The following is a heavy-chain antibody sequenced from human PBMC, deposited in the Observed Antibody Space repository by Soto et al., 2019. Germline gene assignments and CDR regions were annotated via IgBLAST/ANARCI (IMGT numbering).Heavy chain of an antibody. Sequence: EVQLLESGGGLVQPGGSLRLSCAASGFTFSNYAMSWVRQAPGMGLEWVSTLGVRSTYYADSVKGRFTISRDNSNNALYLQMYSLRVGDTAVYYCAKGTLVKPPGTRAFDVWGQGTMVIVSS. CDR2: LGVRST. CDR3: AKGTLVKPPGTRAFDV. D-gene: IGHD6-13*01. J-gene: IGHJ3*01. CDR1: GFTFSNYA. V-gene: IGHV3-23*01.